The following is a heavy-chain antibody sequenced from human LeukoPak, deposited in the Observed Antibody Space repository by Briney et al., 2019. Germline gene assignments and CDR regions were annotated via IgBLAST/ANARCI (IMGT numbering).Heavy chain of an antibody. Sequence: GGSLRLSCAASGFTFSSYEMNWVRQVPGKGLEWIGLFKSKTNGGTTDYAAPVKGRFTMSRDDSKNTLYLQMNSLKTEDTATYYCTTEYSGSFSNWGQGILVTVSS. CDR2: FKSKTNGGTT. D-gene: IGHD1-26*01. CDR1: GFTFSSYE. J-gene: IGHJ4*02. CDR3: TTEYSGSFSN. V-gene: IGHV3-15*01.